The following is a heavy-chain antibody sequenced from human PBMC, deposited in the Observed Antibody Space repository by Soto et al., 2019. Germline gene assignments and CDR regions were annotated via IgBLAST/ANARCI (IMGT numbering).Heavy chain of an antibody. CDR3: ASVRGGYYYAMDV. Sequence: SETLSLTCAVSGGSISSSNWWSWVRQPPGKGLEWIGEIYHSGSTNYNPSLKSRITISVNKSKNQFSLKLSSVTAADTAVYYCASVRGGYYYAMDVWGQGTTVTVSS. J-gene: IGHJ6*02. CDR2: IYHSGST. D-gene: IGHD3-10*02. V-gene: IGHV4-4*02. CDR1: GGSISSSNW.